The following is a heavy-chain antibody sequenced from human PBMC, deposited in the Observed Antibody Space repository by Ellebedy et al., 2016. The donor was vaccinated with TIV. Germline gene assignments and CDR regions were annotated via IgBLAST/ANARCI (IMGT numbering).Heavy chain of an antibody. CDR3: ARVLSNYDTTREYYGMDV. CDR2: IKQDGSEK. Sequence: GESLMISXAASGFTFSSYWMSWVRQAPGKGLEWVANIKQDGSEKYYVDSVKGRFTISRDNAKNSLYLQMNSLRAEDTAVYYCARVLSNYDTTREYYGMDVWGQGTTVTVSS. V-gene: IGHV3-7*01. J-gene: IGHJ6*02. D-gene: IGHD4-11*01. CDR1: GFTFSSYW.